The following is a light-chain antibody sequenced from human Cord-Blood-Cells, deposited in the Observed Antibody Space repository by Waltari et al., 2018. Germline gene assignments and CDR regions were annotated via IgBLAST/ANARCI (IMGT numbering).Light chain of an antibody. CDR2: DAS. CDR1: QSVSSY. CDR3: QQRSNWPQIT. J-gene: IGKJ4*01. Sequence: EVVLTPAPDTPLRSPEETATLACRASQSVSSYLAWYQQKPGQAPRLLIYDASNRATGIPARFSGSGSGTDFTLTISSLEPEDFAVYYCQQRSNWPQITFGGGTKVEIK. V-gene: IGKV3-11*01.